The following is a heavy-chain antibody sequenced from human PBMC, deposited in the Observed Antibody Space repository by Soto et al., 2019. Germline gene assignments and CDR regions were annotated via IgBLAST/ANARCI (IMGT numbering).Heavy chain of an antibody. Sequence: QMQLQQWGAGLLKPSETLSLTCAVYGGSFSGYYWSWIRQPPGKGLEWIGEINHSGSTNYNPSLKSRVTISVDTSKNQFSLKLSSVTAADTAVYYCARGLSWSGYWLWGMDVWGQGTTVTVSS. V-gene: IGHV4-34*01. CDR1: GGSFSGYY. CDR2: INHSGST. J-gene: IGHJ6*02. D-gene: IGHD3-3*01. CDR3: ARGLSWSGYWLWGMDV.